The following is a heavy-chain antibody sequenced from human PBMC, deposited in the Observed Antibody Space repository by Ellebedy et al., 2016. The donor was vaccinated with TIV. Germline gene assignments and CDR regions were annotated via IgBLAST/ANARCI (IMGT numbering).Heavy chain of an antibody. Sequence: GGSLRLSCAASGFTFSRYAMTWVRQAPGKGLEWVSTITGSGDSTYSADSVKGRFTISRDNSKNTVYLQMHSLRAEDTAVYYCAKGGGGYFDWLPRGNYYALDVWGQGTTVTVSS. D-gene: IGHD3-9*01. CDR2: ITGSGDST. CDR1: GFTFSRYA. V-gene: IGHV3-23*01. CDR3: AKGGGGYFDWLPRGNYYALDV. J-gene: IGHJ6*02.